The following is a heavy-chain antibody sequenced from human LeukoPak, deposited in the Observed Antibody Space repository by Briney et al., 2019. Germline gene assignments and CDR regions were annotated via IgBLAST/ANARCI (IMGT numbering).Heavy chain of an antibody. CDR2: ISGSGGST. CDR1: GFTFSSYA. Sequence: GGSLRLSCAASGFTFSSYAVSWVRQAPGKGLEWVSSISGSGGSTYSADSVKGRFTISRDNSKNTLYLQMNSLRAEDTALYYCAKDRSCTNGICHGDFDYWGQGTLVTVSS. V-gene: IGHV3-23*01. J-gene: IGHJ4*02. D-gene: IGHD2-8*01. CDR3: AKDRSCTNGICHGDFDY.